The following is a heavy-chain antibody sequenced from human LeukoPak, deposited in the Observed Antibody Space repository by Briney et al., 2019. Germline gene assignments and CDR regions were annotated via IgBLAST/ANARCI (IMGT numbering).Heavy chain of an antibody. CDR2: ISNSGSSI. Sequence: GGSLRLSCAASGFSFSDSYMSWIRQAPGKGLEWVSYISNSGSSIYYADSVKGRFTISRDNAKNSLYLQMNSLRADDTAVYYCARGKRRFDPWGQGTLVTASS. V-gene: IGHV3-11*01. J-gene: IGHJ5*02. CDR3: ARGKRRFDP. CDR1: GFSFSDSY.